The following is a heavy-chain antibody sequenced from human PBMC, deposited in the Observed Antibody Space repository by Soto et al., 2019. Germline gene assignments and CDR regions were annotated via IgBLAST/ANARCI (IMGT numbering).Heavy chain of an antibody. CDR1: GYNFSYYY. Sequence: SVKVSCKAAGYNFSYYYIHWRRQTTGQGFEWMGVINPNTGSTTYAQNIQGRVTMTRDTSTSTAYMELGSLRPEDTAVFFCARSPYSSGSYYPIDYWGQGTLVTVSS. CDR3: ARSPYSSGSYYPIDY. J-gene: IGHJ4*02. D-gene: IGHD3-22*01. CDR2: INPNTGST. V-gene: IGHV1-46*01.